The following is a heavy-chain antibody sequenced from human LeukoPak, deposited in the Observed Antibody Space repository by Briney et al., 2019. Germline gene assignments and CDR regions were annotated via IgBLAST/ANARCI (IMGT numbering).Heavy chain of an antibody. J-gene: IGHJ5*02. V-gene: IGHV4-39*01. CDR2: ISYSGGT. CDR1: GASISSSNYY. CDR3: SRLTSYYGSGSYYSGWFDP. D-gene: IGHD3-10*01. Sequence: SETLSLTCTVSGASISSSNYYWAWIRQPPGKGLEWIGSISYSGGTYYTPSLKSRVTISVDTSKNQFSLKLSSMTAADTAVYYCSRLTSYYGSGSYYSGWFDPWGQGTLVTVSS.